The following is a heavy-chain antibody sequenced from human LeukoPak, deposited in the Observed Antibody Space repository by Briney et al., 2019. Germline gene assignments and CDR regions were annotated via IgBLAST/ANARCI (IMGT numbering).Heavy chain of an antibody. D-gene: IGHD6-13*01. CDR2: IYYSGST. Sequence: SETLSLTCTVSDGSIRDYFWSWIRQPPGKGLEWIGYIYYSGSTNYNPSLKSRVTISVDTSKNQFSLKLSSVTAADTAVYYCATIAAAGTYTRSFDYWGQGTLVTVSS. V-gene: IGHV4-59*12. CDR3: ATIAAAGTYTRSFDY. CDR1: DGSIRDYF. J-gene: IGHJ4*02.